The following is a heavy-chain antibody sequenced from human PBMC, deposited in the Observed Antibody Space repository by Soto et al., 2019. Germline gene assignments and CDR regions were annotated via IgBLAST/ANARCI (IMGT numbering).Heavy chain of an antibody. V-gene: IGHV1-69*08. CDR2: IIPILGIA. CDR3: ATDKDSTYDY. CDR1: GGTFSSYS. J-gene: IGHJ4*02. Sequence: QVQLVQSGAEVKKPGSSVKVSCKASGGTFSSYSFTWVRQAPGQGLEWMGRIIPILGIANYAQNFQGRVTINADKSTSTAYIELSSLRSEDTAVYYCATDKDSTYDYWGQGTLVTVSS. D-gene: IGHD4-4*01.